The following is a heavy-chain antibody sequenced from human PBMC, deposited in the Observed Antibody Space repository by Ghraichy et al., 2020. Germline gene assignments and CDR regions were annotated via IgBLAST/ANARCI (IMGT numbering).Heavy chain of an antibody. D-gene: IGHD5-24*01. V-gene: IGHV3-23*01. CDR1: GFTFSSYA. J-gene: IGHJ6*02. Sequence: GGSLRLSCAASGFTFSSYAMSWVRQAPGKGLEWVSAISGSGGSTYYADSVKGRFTISRDNSKNTLYLQMNSLRAEDTAVYYCAKCGRRWLQNFYGMDVWGQGTTVTVSS. CDR2: ISGSGGST. CDR3: AKCGRRWLQNFYGMDV.